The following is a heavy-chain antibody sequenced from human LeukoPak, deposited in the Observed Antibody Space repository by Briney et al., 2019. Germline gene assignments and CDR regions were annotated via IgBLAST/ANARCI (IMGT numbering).Heavy chain of an antibody. CDR1: GYTFTGYY. D-gene: IGHD2-2*01. CDR3: ARDRVPAAIAGSDAFDI. J-gene: IGHJ3*02. Sequence: ASVKVSCKASGYTFTGYYMHWVRQAPGQGLEWRGWINPNSGGTNYAQKFQGRVTMTRDTSISTAYMELSRLRSDDTAVYYCARDRVPAAIAGSDAFDIWGQGTMVTVSS. CDR2: INPNSGGT. V-gene: IGHV1-2*02.